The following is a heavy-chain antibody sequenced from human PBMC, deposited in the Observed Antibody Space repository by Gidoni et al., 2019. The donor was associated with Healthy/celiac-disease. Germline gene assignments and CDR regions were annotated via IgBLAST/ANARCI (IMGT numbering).Heavy chain of an antibody. V-gene: IGHV4-59*01. CDR3: AREEEAGHVDY. CDR1: GGSISSYY. CDR2: IYYRGST. J-gene: IGHJ4*02. Sequence: QVQLQESGPGLVKPSETLSLTCTVSGGSISSYYWSWIRQPPGKGLEWIGYIYYRGSTNYNPSLKSRVTISVDTSKNQFSLKLSSVTAADTAVYYCAREEEAGHVDYWGQGTLVTVSS.